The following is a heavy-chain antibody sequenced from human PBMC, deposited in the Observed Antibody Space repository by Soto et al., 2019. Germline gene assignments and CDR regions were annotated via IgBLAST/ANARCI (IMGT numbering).Heavy chain of an antibody. Sequence: QVQLQESGPGLVKPSETLSLTCTVDSISTYYWNWIRQSPGKGLEWIGYIYNIGRTNYNRSLRSRVTMSIDTSKNQFSLKLSSVTAADTAVYYCARDPVGATYFDSWGQGILVTVSS. V-gene: IGHV4-59*12. J-gene: IGHJ4*02. CDR3: ARDPVGATYFDS. CDR1: SISTYY. D-gene: IGHD1-26*01. CDR2: IYNIGRT.